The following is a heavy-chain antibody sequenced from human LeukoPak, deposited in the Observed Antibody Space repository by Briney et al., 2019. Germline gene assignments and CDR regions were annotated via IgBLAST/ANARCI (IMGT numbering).Heavy chain of an antibody. D-gene: IGHD3-3*01. V-gene: IGHV4-4*07. CDR3: AREITIFGEDV. CDR1: GGSISSDY. Sequence: SETLSITCTVSGGSISSDYWSCIRQPAGKGLEWIGRIYTSGSTNYNPSLKSRVTMSVDTSKNQFSLKLSSVTAADTAVYYCAREITIFGEDVWGQGTTVTASS. J-gene: IGHJ6*02. CDR2: IYTSGST.